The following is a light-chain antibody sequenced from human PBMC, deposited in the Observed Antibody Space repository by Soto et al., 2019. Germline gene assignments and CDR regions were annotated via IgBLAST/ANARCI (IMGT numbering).Light chain of an antibody. V-gene: IGKV3-15*01. CDR3: RQYDDGPYT. CDR2: GAS. Sequence: EVVMTQSPATLSVSPGERATLSCRASQSVSSTVAWYQQIHGKTPRILIYGASTRDTGIPVRFSGSGSWTEFTLPLSRLQSEDVEVDYCRQYDDGPYTFGQGTKVDIK. CDR1: QSVSST. J-gene: IGKJ2*01.